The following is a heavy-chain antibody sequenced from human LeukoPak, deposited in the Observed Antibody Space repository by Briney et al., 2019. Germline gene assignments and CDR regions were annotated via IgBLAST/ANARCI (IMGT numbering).Heavy chain of an antibody. V-gene: IGHV4-39*07. CDR2: IYYSGST. CDR3: ARDRGLAYYFEY. D-gene: IGHD2-15*01. CDR1: GGSISSSSYY. Sequence: SETLSLTCTVSGGSISSSSYYWGWIRQPPGKGLEWIGSIYYSGSTYYNPSLKSRVTISVDTSKNQFSLKLRSVTAADTAVYYCARDRGLAYYFEYWGQGTLVTVSS. J-gene: IGHJ4*02.